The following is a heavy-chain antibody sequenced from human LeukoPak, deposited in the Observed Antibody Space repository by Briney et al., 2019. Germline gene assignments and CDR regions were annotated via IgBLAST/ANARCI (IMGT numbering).Heavy chain of an antibody. D-gene: IGHD3-10*01. J-gene: IGHJ4*02. V-gene: IGHV1-8*01. CDR2: MNPNSGNT. CDR1: GYTFTSYD. CDR3: ARESGSYGSGSRY. Sequence: ASVKVSCKASGYTFTSYDINWVRQATGQGLEWMGWMNPNSGNTGYAQKFQGRVTMTRTTSINTAYMELSSLRSDDTAVYYCARESGSYGSGSRYWGQGTLVTVSS.